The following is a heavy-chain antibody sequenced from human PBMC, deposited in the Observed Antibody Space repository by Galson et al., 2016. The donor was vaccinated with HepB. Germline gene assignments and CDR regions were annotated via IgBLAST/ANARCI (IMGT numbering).Heavy chain of an antibody. CDR3: AREVPRFKAGVYYVMDV. CDR2: TYYRSKWYN. CDR1: GDSVSSNSAA. D-gene: IGHD3-3*01. V-gene: IGHV6-1*01. J-gene: IGHJ6*02. Sequence: CAISGDSVSSNSAAWNWIRQSPSRGLEWLGGTYYRSKWYNDYSLSVKSRLTINPDTSENQFSLQLNSVTPEDTAVYYCAREVPRFKAGVYYVMDVWGQGTTVTVSS.